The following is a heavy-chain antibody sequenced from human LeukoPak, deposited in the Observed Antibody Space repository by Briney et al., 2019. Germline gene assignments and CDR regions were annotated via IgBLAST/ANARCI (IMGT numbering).Heavy chain of an antibody. CDR1: GYTFSIYR. V-gene: IGHV1-18*01. D-gene: IGHD4-17*01. CDR3: AREGDLNTVTPIFDH. J-gene: IGHJ4*02. Sequence: ASVKVSCKASGYTFSIYRTSWVRQAPGQGLEWLGWLSDYNGNTNYAQKFQGRVTMTTDTSTNTAYMELRSLRSDDTAVYYCAREGDLNTVTPIFDHWGQGTLVTVSS. CDR2: LSDYNGNT.